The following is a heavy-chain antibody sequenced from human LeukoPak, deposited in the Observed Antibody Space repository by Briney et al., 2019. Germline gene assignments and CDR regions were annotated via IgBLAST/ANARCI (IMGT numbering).Heavy chain of an antibody. D-gene: IGHD1-7*01. CDR3: ASPRITGTSRPFDY. V-gene: IGHV3-23*01. CDR1: GFSLSSYA. Sequence: GGSLRLSCAASGFSLSSYAMNWVRPAPGKGLEWVSVISGSGGSTYYADSVKGRFTISRDNSKNTLDLQMNSLRAEDTAVYYCASPRITGTSRPFDYWGQGTLVTVSS. CDR2: ISGSGGST. J-gene: IGHJ4*02.